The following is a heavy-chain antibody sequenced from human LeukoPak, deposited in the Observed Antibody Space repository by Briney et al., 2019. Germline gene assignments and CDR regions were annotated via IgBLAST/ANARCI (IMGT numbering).Heavy chain of an antibody. CDR2: IYYSGST. CDR3: ARIAAAAGGAFDI. D-gene: IGHD6-13*01. CDR1: GGSISSYY. J-gene: IGHJ3*02. Sequence: SETLSLTCTVSGGSISSYYWSWIRQPPGKGLEWIGSIYYSGSTYYNPSLKSRVTISVDTSKNQFSLKLSSVTAADTAVYYCARIAAAAGGAFDIWGQGTMVTVSS. V-gene: IGHV4-59*05.